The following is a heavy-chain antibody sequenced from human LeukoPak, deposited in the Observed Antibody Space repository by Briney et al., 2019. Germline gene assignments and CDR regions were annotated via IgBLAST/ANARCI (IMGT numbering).Heavy chain of an antibody. CDR2: ISGSGGST. CDR3: AKGQAAYSSGWYAPGYYYYYGMDV. D-gene: IGHD6-19*01. CDR1: GFTFSSYA. J-gene: IGHJ6*02. V-gene: IGHV3-23*01. Sequence: PGGSLRLSCAASGFTFSSYAMSWVSQAPGKGMEWVSAISGSGGSTYYADSVKGRFTISRDNSKNTLYLQMNSLRAEDTAVYYCAKGQAAYSSGWYAPGYYYYYGMDVWGQGTTGTVSS.